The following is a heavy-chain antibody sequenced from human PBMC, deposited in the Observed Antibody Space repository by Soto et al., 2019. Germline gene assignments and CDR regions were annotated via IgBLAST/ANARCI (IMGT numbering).Heavy chain of an antibody. CDR3: ARDPGIAVVTDAFDI. V-gene: IGHV1-18*04. Sequence: ASVKVSCKASGYTFTNYGISWMRQAPGQGLEWMGWISAHNGNTNCAQKVQGRVTMTTVTSTSTAYMELRSLTYDDTAVYFCARDPGIAVVTDAFDIWVQGTMVTVSS. J-gene: IGHJ3*02. CDR1: GYTFTNYG. CDR2: ISAHNGNT. D-gene: IGHD6-19*01.